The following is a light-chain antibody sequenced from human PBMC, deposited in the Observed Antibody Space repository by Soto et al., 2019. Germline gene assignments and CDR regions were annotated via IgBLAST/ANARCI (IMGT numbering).Light chain of an antibody. Sequence: AIPLTQSPSSLSASVGDRVTITCRASQGISSTLAWYQQKAGRGPKLLIYDASSLESGVPSRFSGSGSGTDFTLTISSLQPEDFATYYCLHFNSYPLTFGGGTKVEIK. CDR2: DAS. CDR1: QGISST. V-gene: IGKV1-13*02. CDR3: LHFNSYPLT. J-gene: IGKJ4*01.